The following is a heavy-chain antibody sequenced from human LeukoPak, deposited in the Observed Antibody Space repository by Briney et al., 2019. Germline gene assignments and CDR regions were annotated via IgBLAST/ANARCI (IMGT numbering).Heavy chain of an antibody. Sequence: PGGSLRLSCAAYGFTFSSYWMNWVRQAPGKGLEWVANIRQDGDTKYYVDSVKGRFTISRDNAMNSLYLQMNSLRAEDTAIYYCARSLPYGTTWYGRSDFWGQGTLVTVSS. CDR3: ARSLPYGTTWYGRSDF. V-gene: IGHV3-7*03. CDR1: GFTFSSYW. CDR2: IRQDGDTK. D-gene: IGHD6-13*01. J-gene: IGHJ4*02.